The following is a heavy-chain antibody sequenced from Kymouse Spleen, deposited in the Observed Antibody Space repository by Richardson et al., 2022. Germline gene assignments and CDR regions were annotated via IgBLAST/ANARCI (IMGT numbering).Heavy chain of an antibody. CDR3: ARDYDILTGYSSYYYYYGMDV. V-gene: IGHV4-61*01. J-gene: IGHJ6*02. D-gene: IGHD3-9*01. Sequence: QVQLQESGPGLVKPSETLSLTCTVSGGSVSSGSYYWSWIRQPPGKGLEWIGYIYYSGSTNYNPSLKSRVTISVDTSKNQFSLKLSSVTAADTAVYYCARDYDILTGYSSYYYYYGMDVWGQGTTVTVSS. CDR2: IYYSGST. CDR1: GGSVSSGSYY.